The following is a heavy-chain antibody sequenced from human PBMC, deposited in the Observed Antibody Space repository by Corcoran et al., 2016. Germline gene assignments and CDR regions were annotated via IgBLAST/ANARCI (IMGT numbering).Heavy chain of an antibody. Sequence: QVQLVESGGGVVQPGRSLRLSCAASGFTFSSYGMHWVRQAPGKGLEWVAVIWYDGSNKYYADSVKGRFTISRDNSKNTLYLQMNSLSAEDTAVYYCARSLRIVVAAFGMDVWGQGTTVTVSS. CDR3: ARSLRIVVAAFGMDV. CDR1: GFTFSSYG. D-gene: IGHD3-22*01. J-gene: IGHJ6*02. CDR2: IWYDGSNK. V-gene: IGHV3-33*01.